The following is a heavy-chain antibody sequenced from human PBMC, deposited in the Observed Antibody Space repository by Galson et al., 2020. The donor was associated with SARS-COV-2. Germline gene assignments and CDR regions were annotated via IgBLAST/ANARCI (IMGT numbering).Heavy chain of an antibody. J-gene: IGHJ6*02. CDR2: FDPEDGET. Sequence: ASVKVSCKVSGYTLTELSMHWVRQAHGKGLEWMGGFDPEDGETIYAQKFQGRVTMTEDTSTDTAYMELSSLRSEDTAVYYCATALSSWFSSYYYYGMDVWGQGTTVTVSS. D-gene: IGHD6-13*01. V-gene: IGHV1-24*01. CDR1: GYTLTELS. CDR3: ATALSSWFSSYYYYGMDV.